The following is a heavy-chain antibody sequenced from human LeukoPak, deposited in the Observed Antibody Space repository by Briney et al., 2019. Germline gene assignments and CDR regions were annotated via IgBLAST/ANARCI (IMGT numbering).Heavy chain of an antibody. Sequence: SETPSLTCTVSRGSFSSHYWTWIRQPPGKGLECIGYIHYTGITNYNPSLESRVTISLDTSKNQFSLKLRSVTAADTAVYCCARADGYTYGLDYWGQGTLVTVSS. V-gene: IGHV4-59*11. CDR1: RGSFSSHY. CDR3: ARADGYTYGLDY. J-gene: IGHJ4*02. CDR2: IHYTGIT. D-gene: IGHD5-18*01.